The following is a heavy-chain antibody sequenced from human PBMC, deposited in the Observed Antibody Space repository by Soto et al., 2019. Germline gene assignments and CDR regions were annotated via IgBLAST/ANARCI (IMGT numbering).Heavy chain of an antibody. J-gene: IGHJ6*04. V-gene: IGHV4-34*02. D-gene: IGHD1-7*01. CDR3: ARYEYGNSLYGVDV. CDR2: VDHRGST. Sequence: QVHLQQRGAGLLKPSETLSLNCVVSGESFSGYYWSWIRQTPGMGLEWIGEVDHRGSTTYNPSLKNRASLSIASSKILFSLGLTSVTAADTALYFCARYEYGNSLYGVDVWGEGTRVTVSS. CDR1: GESFSGYY.